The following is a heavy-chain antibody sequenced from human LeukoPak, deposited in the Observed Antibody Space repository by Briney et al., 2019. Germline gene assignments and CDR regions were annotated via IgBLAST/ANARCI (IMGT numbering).Heavy chain of an antibody. CDR1: GFTFSDYY. CDR2: ISSRSSTI. V-gene: IGHV3-11*01. CDR3: ARDHGSSWRSSSHSNMDV. J-gene: IGHJ6*03. D-gene: IGHD6-13*01. Sequence: PGGSLRLSCAASGFTFSDYYMNWIRQAPGKGLEWVAYISSRSSTIFYADSVKVRFTISRDNGKNSLYLQMSGLRAEDTAVYYCARDHGSSWRSSSHSNMDVWGKGTTVTLSS.